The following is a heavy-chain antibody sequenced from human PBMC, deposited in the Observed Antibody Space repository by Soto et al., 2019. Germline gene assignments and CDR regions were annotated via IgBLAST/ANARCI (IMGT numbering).Heavy chain of an antibody. J-gene: IGHJ4*02. V-gene: IGHV1-69*19. CDR3: AREVQVHTPAFVY. CDR2: ISPMLGAA. Sequence: QVQLVQSGAEMKKPGSSVKVSCQSSGGTFNTYAMNWVRQAPGQGPEWMGDISPMLGAANYAPKFQGRVTITADESTGTSYMLLSSLTSEDTALYFCAREVQVHTPAFVYWGQGTLVTVSS. CDR1: GGTFNTYA. D-gene: IGHD3-10*01.